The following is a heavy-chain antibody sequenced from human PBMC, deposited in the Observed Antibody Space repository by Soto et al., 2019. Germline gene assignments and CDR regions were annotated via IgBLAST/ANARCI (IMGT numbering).Heavy chain of an antibody. Sequence: QVQLVESGGGVVQPGRSLRLSCAASGFTFSSYGMHWVRQAPGKGLEGVAVIWYDGSNKYYAESVKGRFTISRDNSKNTLYMQMNSLRAEDTAVYYCASGYCSSTSCYLGLDYWGQGTLVTVSS. CDR3: ASGYCSSTSCYLGLDY. J-gene: IGHJ4*02. D-gene: IGHD2-2*03. V-gene: IGHV3-33*01. CDR1: GFTFSSYG. CDR2: IWYDGSNK.